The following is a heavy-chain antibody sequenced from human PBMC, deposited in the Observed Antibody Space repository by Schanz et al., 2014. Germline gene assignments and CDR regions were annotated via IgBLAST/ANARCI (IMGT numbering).Heavy chain of an antibody. V-gene: IGHV1-69*04. CDR1: GGTFSNHG. D-gene: IGHD3-22*01. J-gene: IGHJ5*02. CDR2: TIPMINEA. Sequence: QLQLVQSGPEVAEPGSSVKVSCKTSGGTFSNHGITWVRQAPGQGFEWIGRTIPMINEAKYADNFRGRVSMAAVKSTSTAYMVPSGLTPEAAAAYGGARDAADFRAGYCLDTWGQGTLVVVSS. CDR3: ARDAADFRAGYCLDT.